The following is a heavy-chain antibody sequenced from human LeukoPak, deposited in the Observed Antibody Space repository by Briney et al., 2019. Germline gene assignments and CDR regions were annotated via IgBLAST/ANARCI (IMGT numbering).Heavy chain of an antibody. V-gene: IGHV3-23*01. Sequence: GGSLRLSCAASGFTFSSYAMSWVRQAPGKGLEWVSAISGSGGSTYYADSVKGRFTISRDNSKNTLYLQMNSLRAEDTAVYYCARDLVAGSGSLGYWGRGTLVAVSS. D-gene: IGHD3-10*01. CDR1: GFTFSSYA. CDR3: ARDLVAGSGSLGY. J-gene: IGHJ4*02. CDR2: ISGSGGST.